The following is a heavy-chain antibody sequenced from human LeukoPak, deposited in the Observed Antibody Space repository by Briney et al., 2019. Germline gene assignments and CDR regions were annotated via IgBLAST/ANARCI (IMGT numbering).Heavy chain of an antibody. CDR3: ARERLHSSSWYVYYYGMDV. V-gene: IGHV4-39*02. Sequence: PSETLSLTCTVSGGSISSSSYCWGWIRQPPGKGLEWIGSIYYSGSTYYNPSLKSRVTISVDTSKNQFSLKLSSVTAADTAVYYCARERLHSSSWYVYYYGMDVWGQGTTVTVSS. D-gene: IGHD6-13*01. CDR2: IYYSGST. CDR1: GGSISSSSYC. J-gene: IGHJ6*02.